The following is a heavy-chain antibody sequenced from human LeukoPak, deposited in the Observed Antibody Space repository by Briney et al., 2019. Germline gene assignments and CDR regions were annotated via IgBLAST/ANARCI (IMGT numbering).Heavy chain of an antibody. D-gene: IGHD3/OR15-3a*01. CDR1: GFTVSSNS. CDR2: IKEDGSEK. Sequence: GGSLRLSCTVSGFTVSSNSMSWVRQAPGRGLEWVANIKEDGSEKYYVDSVKGRFTISRDNAKNSLYLQMNSLRAEDTAVYYCARDGRDWLLGYYYYYMDVWGKGTTVTISS. CDR3: ARDGRDWLLGYYYYYMDV. V-gene: IGHV3-7*01. J-gene: IGHJ6*03.